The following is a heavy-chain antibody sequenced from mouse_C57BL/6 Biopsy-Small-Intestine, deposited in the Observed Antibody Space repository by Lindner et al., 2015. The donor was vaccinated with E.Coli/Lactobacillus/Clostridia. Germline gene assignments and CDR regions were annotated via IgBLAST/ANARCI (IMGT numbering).Heavy chain of an antibody. J-gene: IGHJ4*01. CDR2: ISSGSSTI. CDR1: GFTFSGYG. Sequence: VQLQESGGGLVKPGGSLKLSCAASGFTFSGYGMHWVRQAPEKGLEWVAYISSGSSTIYYADTVKGRFTISRDNAKNTLFLQMTSLRSEDTAMYYCARPHYYAMDYWGQGTSVTVSS. CDR3: ARPHYYAMDY. V-gene: IGHV5-17*01.